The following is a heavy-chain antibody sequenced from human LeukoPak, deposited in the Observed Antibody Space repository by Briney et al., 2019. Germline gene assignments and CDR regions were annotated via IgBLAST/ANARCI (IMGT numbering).Heavy chain of an antibody. V-gene: IGHV5-51*01. Sequence: GESLKISCKGSGYSFTSNWIGWVRQMPGKGLEWMGIIEPGNSDTRYSPSFQVQVTISADKSISTAYLQWSSLEASDTAMYYCARHIAATGSDYWGQGTLVTVSS. CDR2: IEPGNSDT. J-gene: IGHJ4*02. CDR3: ARHIAATGSDY. CDR1: GYSFTSNW. D-gene: IGHD5-12*01.